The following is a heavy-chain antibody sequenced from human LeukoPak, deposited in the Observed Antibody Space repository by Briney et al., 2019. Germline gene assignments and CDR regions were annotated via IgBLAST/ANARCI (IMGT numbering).Heavy chain of an antibody. CDR1: GYTFIIHG. J-gene: IGHJ4*02. V-gene: IGHV1-18*01. CDR3: ARVPGAAAVVINGYDY. CDR2: ISPYNGNT. Sequence: GASVKVSCKATGYTFIIHGISWVRQAPGQGLEWMGWISPYNGNTNYAQNLQGRVTMTTDTSTSTAYMELSSLRSEDTAVYYCARVPGAAAVVINGYDYWGQGTLVTVSS. D-gene: IGHD4-23*01.